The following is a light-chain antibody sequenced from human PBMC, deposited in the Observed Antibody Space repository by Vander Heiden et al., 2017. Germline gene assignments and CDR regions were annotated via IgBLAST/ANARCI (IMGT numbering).Light chain of an antibody. CDR3: QQYGSSPPIT. CDR2: GAS. CDR1: QSVSSIY. Sequence: EIVLTQSPGTLSLSPGDRATLSCRASQSVSSIYLAWYQQKPGQAPRLLIYGASSRATGIPDRFSGSGSGTDFTLTISRLEPEDFAVYYCQQYGSSPPITFGQGTRLEIK. V-gene: IGKV3-20*01. J-gene: IGKJ5*01.